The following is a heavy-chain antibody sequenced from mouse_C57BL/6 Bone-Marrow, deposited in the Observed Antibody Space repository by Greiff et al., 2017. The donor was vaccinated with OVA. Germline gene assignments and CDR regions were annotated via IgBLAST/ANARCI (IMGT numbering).Heavy chain of an antibody. CDR1: GYTFTSYW. CDR2: IHPSDSDT. V-gene: IGHV1-74*01. J-gene: IGHJ4*01. CDR3: AIRRISGYLDAMDY. Sequence: QVQLQQPGAELVKPGASVKVSCKASGYTFTSYWMHWVKQRPGQGLEWIGRIHPSDSDTNYNQKLKGKATLTVDKSSSTAYMQLSSLTSEDSAVYYCAIRRISGYLDAMDYWGQGTSVTVSS. D-gene: IGHD1-3*01.